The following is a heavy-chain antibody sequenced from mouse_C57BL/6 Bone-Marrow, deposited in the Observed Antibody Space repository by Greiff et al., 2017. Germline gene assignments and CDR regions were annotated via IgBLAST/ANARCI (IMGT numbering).Heavy chain of an antibody. CDR2: ISSGSSTL. Sequence: VQLKESGGGLVKPGGSLKLSCAASGFTFSDYGMHWVRQAPEKGLEWVAYISSGSSTLYYADTVKGRFTISRDNAKNTLFLQMTSLRSEDTAMYYCARGAGQAWFAYWGQGTLVTVSA. J-gene: IGHJ3*01. D-gene: IGHD6-1*01. CDR3: ARGAGQAWFAY. V-gene: IGHV5-17*01. CDR1: GFTFSDYG.